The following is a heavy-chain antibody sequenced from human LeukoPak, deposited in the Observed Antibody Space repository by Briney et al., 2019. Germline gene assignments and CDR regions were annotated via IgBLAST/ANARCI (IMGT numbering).Heavy chain of an antibody. J-gene: IGHJ6*02. CDR1: GYTFTDYA. CDR2: INPSGGST. V-gene: IGHV1-46*01. Sequence: ASVKVSCKPSGYTFTDYAINWVRQTPGQGLEWMGIINPSGGSTSYAQKFQGRVTMTRDTSTSTVYMELSSLRSEDTAVYYCAREAVAGYLSYYYYGMDVWGQGTTVTVSS. D-gene: IGHD6-19*01. CDR3: AREAVAGYLSYYYYGMDV.